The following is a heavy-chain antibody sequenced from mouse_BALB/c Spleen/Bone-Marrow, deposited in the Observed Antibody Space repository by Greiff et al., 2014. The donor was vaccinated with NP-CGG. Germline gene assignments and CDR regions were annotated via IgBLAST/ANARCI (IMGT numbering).Heavy chain of an antibody. V-gene: IGHV1-69*02. Sequence: QVQLQQSGAELVKPGAPVKLSCKASGYTFTSYWMNWVKQRPGRGLEWIGGIDPSDSETHYNQKFKDKATLTVDKSSSTAYIQLSSLTSEDSAVYYRARNWVYFDYWGQGTTLTVSS. D-gene: IGHD4-1*01. CDR3: ARNWVYFDY. CDR1: GYTFTSYW. J-gene: IGHJ2*01. CDR2: IDPSDSET.